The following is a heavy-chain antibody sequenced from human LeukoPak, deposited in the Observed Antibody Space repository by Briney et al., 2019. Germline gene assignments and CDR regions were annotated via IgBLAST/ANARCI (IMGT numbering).Heavy chain of an antibody. CDR2: ISYDGSDK. Sequence: GGSLRLSCAASGFTFSSYAMSWVRQAPGKGLEWVAVISYDGSDKYFADSVKGRFTISRDNSKNTLYLQMNSLRVEDTAVYYCAKAPRPWVGGATGSRYYFHYWGQGTLVTVSS. V-gene: IGHV3-30*18. CDR1: GFTFSSYA. J-gene: IGHJ4*02. CDR3: AKAPRPWVGGATGSRYYFHY. D-gene: IGHD1-26*01.